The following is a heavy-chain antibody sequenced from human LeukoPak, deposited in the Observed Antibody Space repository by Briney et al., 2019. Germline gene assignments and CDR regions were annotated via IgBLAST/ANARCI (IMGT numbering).Heavy chain of an antibody. CDR1: GGSFSGYY. CDR2: INHSGST. Sequence: SETLSLTCAVYGGSFSGYYWSWIRQPPGKGLEWIGEINHSGSTNYNPSLKSRVTISVDTSKNQFSLKLSSVTAADTAVYYCARGVLMVYAPYYFDYWGQGTLVTVSS. J-gene: IGHJ4*02. D-gene: IGHD2-8*01. CDR3: ARGVLMVYAPYYFDY. V-gene: IGHV4-34*01.